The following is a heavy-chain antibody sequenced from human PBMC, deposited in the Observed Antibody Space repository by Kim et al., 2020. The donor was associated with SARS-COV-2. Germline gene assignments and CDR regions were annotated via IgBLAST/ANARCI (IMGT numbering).Heavy chain of an antibody. D-gene: IGHD2-21*01. CDR3: ASGLSSRWGGDDMDV. V-gene: IGHV3-74*01. J-gene: IGHJ6*02. Sequence: ADSVKGRFTISRDNSKNSLYLQMNSLRPEDTALYYCASGLSSRWGGDDMDVWHQGPTVTAS.